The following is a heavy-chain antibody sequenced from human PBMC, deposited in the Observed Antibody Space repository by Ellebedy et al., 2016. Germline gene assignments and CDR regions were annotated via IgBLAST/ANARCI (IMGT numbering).Heavy chain of an antibody. CDR3: ARAPEYYYMDV. CDR1: GFTFSSYA. Sequence: GGSLRLXCAASGFTFSSYAMHWVRQAPGKGLEWVAVISYDGSNKYYADSVKGRFTISRDNSKNTLYLQMNSLRAEDTAVYYCARAPEYYYMDVWGKGTTVTVSS. V-gene: IGHV3-30-3*01. J-gene: IGHJ6*03. CDR2: ISYDGSNK.